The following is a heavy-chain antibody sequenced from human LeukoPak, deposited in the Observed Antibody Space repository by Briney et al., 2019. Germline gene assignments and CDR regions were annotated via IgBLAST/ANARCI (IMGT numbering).Heavy chain of an antibody. D-gene: IGHD3-22*01. CDR2: ISNSGTTI. Sequence: PGGSLRLSCAASGFTFNSYEMIWVRQAPGKGLEWVSCISNSGTTIYYADSVKGRFTISRDNAKNSLYLQMNSLRAEDTAVYYCARDSHYYDSTGYPHDVFDVWGQETMVTVSS. J-gene: IGHJ3*01. CDR1: GFTFNSYE. CDR3: ARDSHYYDSTGYPHDVFDV. V-gene: IGHV3-48*03.